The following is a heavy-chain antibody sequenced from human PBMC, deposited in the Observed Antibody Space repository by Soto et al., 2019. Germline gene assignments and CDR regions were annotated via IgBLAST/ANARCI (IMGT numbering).Heavy chain of an antibody. CDR3: ARVYGSYGDIDY. CDR2: IYYSGST. CDR1: GGSFSGYY. J-gene: IGHJ4*02. V-gene: IGHV4-34*09. Sequence: TLSRTCAVYGGSFSGYYCSWISQPPGKGLEWIGYIYYSGSTYYNPSLKSRVTISVDTSKNQFSLKLSSVTAADTAVYYCARVYGSYGDIDYWGQGTLVTVSS. D-gene: IGHD4-17*01.